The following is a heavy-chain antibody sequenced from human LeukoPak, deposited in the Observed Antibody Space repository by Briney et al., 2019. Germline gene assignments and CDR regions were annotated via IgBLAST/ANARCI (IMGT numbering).Heavy chain of an antibody. CDR1: GFTFSSYA. Sequence: GGSLRLSCAASGFTFSSYAMHWVRQAPGKGLEWVAVISYDGSNKYYADSVKGRFTISRDNSKNTLYLQMNSLRAEDTAVYYCAKNARFLEWSLFDYWGQGTLVTVSS. J-gene: IGHJ4*02. CDR3: AKNARFLEWSLFDY. CDR2: ISYDGSNK. D-gene: IGHD3-3*01. V-gene: IGHV3-30-3*02.